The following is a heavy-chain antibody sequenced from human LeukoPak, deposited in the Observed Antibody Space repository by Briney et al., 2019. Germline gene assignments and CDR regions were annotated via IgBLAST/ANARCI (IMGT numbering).Heavy chain of an antibody. CDR2: IYYSGST. Sequence: SETLSLTCTVSGGSISSYYWSWIRQPPGKGLEWIGYIYYSGSTNYNPSLKSRVTISVDTSKNQFSLKLSPVTAADTAVYYCASGSSGWYYRIDYWGQGTLVTVSS. D-gene: IGHD6-19*01. CDR3: ASGSSGWYYRIDY. J-gene: IGHJ4*02. V-gene: IGHV4-59*01. CDR1: GGSISSYY.